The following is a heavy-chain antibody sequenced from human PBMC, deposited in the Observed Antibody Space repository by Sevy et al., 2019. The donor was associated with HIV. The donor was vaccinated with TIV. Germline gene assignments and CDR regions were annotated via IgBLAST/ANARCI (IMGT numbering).Heavy chain of an antibody. D-gene: IGHD7-27*01. Sequence: GGSLRLSCAASGFTFSSYAMSWVRQAPGKGLEWVSAISGSGGRTYYADSVKGRFTISRDNSKNTLYLQMNSLRAEDTAVYYCAKAGLGMTNYYYYMDVWGKGTTVTVSS. CDR1: GFTFSSYA. J-gene: IGHJ6*03. CDR2: ISGSGGRT. CDR3: AKAGLGMTNYYYYMDV. V-gene: IGHV3-23*01.